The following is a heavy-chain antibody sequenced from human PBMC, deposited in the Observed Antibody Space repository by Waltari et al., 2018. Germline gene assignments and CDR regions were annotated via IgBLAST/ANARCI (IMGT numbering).Heavy chain of an antibody. V-gene: IGHV3-23*01. J-gene: IGHJ3*02. D-gene: IGHD3-3*01. CDR2: ISGSGGST. CDR3: AKPDCWSGMGAFDI. Sequence: EVKLLESGGGLVQPGGSRRLSCDASGFTFGRYAMSLVRQATGKGRGWVSAISGSGGSTYYADSVKGRFTISRDNSKNTLYLQMNSLRAEDTAVYYCAKPDCWSGMGAFDIWGQGTMVTVSS. CDR1: GFTFGRYA.